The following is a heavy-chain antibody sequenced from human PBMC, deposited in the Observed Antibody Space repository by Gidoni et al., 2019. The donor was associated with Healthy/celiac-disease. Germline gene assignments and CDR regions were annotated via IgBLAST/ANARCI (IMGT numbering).Heavy chain of an antibody. D-gene: IGHD3-10*01. CDR2: INHSGST. Sequence: QVQLQQWGAGLFKPSETLSLTCAVYGRSFSGYYWSWIRQPPGKGLEWIGEINHSGSTNYNPTLKSRVTISVDTSKNQFSLKLSSVTAADTAVYYCARGPRLYYYGSGSYYYWGQGTLVTVSS. V-gene: IGHV4-34*01. CDR1: GRSFSGYY. J-gene: IGHJ4*02. CDR3: ARGPRLYYYGSGSYYY.